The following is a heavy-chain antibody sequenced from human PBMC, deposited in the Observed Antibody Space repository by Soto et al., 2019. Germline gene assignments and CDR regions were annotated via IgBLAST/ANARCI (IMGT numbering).Heavy chain of an antibody. CDR2: IYYSGST. CDR3: AREIIAAAGTFEADNWFDP. D-gene: IGHD6-13*01. Sequence: RSLTCTVSGGSISSGGYYWSWIRQHPGKGLEWIGYIYYSGSTYYNPSLKSRVTISVDTSKNQFSLKLSSVTAADTAVYYCAREIIAAAGTFEADNWFDPWGQGTLVTVSS. V-gene: IGHV4-31*02. J-gene: IGHJ5*02. CDR1: GGSISSGGYY.